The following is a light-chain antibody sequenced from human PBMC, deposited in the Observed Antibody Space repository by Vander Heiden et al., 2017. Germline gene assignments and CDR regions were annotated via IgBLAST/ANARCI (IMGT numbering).Light chain of an antibody. CDR1: NIGSKS. Sequence: SYVLTKPPSVSVAPGQTARTTCGGNNIGSKSVHWYQQKPGQAPVLVFYDDSDRPSGIPERFSGSNSGNTATLTISRVEAGDEDDYYCQVWDSSSDHHVVFGGGTKLTVL. CDR3: QVWDSSSDHHVV. CDR2: DDS. J-gene: IGLJ2*01. V-gene: IGLV3-21*02.